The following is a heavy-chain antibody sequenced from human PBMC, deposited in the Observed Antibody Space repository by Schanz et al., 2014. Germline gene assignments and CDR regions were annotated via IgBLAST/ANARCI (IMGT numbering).Heavy chain of an antibody. CDR2: ISSSGSA. D-gene: IGHD3-10*01. V-gene: IGHV4-59*01. CDR3: ARTFYFASGTYHTPNYYYGLDV. Sequence: QVQLQESGPGLVKPSETLSLTCTISGVSITNNYWAWVRQPPGKGLEWIGFISSSGSALYNPSLKTRVTISRDTSKNQVSLNLRSVTAADTAVYYCARTFYFASGTYHTPNYYYGLDVWGLGTLVTVSS. CDR1: GVSITNNY. J-gene: IGHJ6*02.